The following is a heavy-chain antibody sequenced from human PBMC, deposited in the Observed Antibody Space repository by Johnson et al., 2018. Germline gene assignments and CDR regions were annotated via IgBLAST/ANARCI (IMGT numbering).Heavy chain of an antibody. CDR1: GFTFSTYA. D-gene: IGHD2-21*02. J-gene: IGHJ3*01. CDR3: AGSYCGSDCHFHDAFDV. CDR2: IDPSGGRT. Sequence: VQLVESGGGFVQPGGSXRLSCAASGFTFSTYAMSWVRQTPTKGLEWVSAIDPSGGRTTSADTVQGRYTISRYNSKCKLFLQMNRLSPNHTALYHSAGSYCGSDCHFHDAFDVWGPGTMVTVSS. V-gene: IGHV3-23*04.